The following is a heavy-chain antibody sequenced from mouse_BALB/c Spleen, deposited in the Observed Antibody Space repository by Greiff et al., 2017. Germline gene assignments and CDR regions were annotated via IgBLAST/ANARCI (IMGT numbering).Heavy chain of an antibody. D-gene: IGHD2-4*01. J-gene: IGHJ2*01. CDR1: GFTFSSFG. V-gene: IGHV5-17*02. CDR2: ISSGSSTI. CDR3: ARSNDYDYFDY. Sequence: EVQVVESGGGLVQPGGSRKLSCAASGFTFSSFGMHWVRQAPEKGLEWVAYISSGSSTIYYADTVKGRFTISRDNPKNTLFLQMTSLRSEDTAMYYCARSNDYDYFDYWGQGTTLTVSS.